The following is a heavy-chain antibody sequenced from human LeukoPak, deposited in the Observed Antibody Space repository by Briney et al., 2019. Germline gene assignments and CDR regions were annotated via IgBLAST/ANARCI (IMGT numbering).Heavy chain of an antibody. CDR1: GSTFSSYG. D-gene: IGHD3-22*01. Sequence: GGSLRLSCAASGSTFSSYGMHWVRQAPGKGLEWVAVISYDGSNKYYADSVKGRFTISRDNSKNTLYLQMNSLRAEDTAVYYCAKRLTNYYDSSGPDYWGQGTLVTVSS. J-gene: IGHJ4*02. CDR2: ISYDGSNK. CDR3: AKRLTNYYDSSGPDY. V-gene: IGHV3-30*18.